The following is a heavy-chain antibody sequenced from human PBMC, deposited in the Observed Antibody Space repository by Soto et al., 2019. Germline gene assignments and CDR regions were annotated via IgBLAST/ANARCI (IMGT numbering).Heavy chain of an antibody. D-gene: IGHD3-10*01. CDR2: ISYDGSNK. V-gene: IGHV3-30*18. Sequence: GSLRLSCAASGFTFSSYGMHWVRQAPGKGLEWVAVISYDGSNKYYADSVKGRFTISRDNSKNTLYLQMNSLRAEDTAVYYCAKDAALYYGSGSFDYWGQGTLVTVSS. J-gene: IGHJ4*02. CDR3: AKDAALYYGSGSFDY. CDR1: GFTFSSYG.